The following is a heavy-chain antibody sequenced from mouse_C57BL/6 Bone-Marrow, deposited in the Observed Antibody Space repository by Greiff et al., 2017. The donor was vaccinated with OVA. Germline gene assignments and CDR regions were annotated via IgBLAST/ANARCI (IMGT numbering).Heavy chain of an antibody. CDR2: IYPGSGST. CDR1: GYTFTSYW. CDR3: ALIYYGNSFAY. V-gene: IGHV1-55*01. J-gene: IGHJ3*01. D-gene: IGHD2-1*01. Sequence: QVQLQQPGAELVKPGASVKMSCKASGYTFTSYWITWVKQRPGQGLEWIGDIYPGSGSTNYNEKFKSKATLTVDTSSSTAYMQLSSLTSEDTAIYYCALIYYGNSFAYWGQGTLVTVSA.